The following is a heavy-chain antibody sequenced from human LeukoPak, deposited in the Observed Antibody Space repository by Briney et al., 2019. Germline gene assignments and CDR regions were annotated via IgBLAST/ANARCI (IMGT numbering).Heavy chain of an antibody. J-gene: IGHJ6*03. CDR2: MNPNSGNT. CDR1: GYTFTGYD. V-gene: IGHV1-8*01. CDR3: ARVGLQYYYYYYMDV. Sequence: GASVKVSCTASGYTFTGYDINWVRQATGQGLEWMGWMNPNSGNTGYAQKFQGRVTMTRNTSISTAYMELSSLRSEDTAVYYCARVGLQYYYYYYMDVWGKGTTVTVSS.